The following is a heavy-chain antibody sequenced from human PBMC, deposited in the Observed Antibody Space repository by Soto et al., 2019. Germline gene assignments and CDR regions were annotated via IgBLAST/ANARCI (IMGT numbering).Heavy chain of an antibody. CDR2: ISDSPAYI. D-gene: IGHD5-12*01. V-gene: IGHV3-21*01. Sequence: GGSLRLSCAASGFTFSSHSMNWVRQAPGKGLEWVSSISDSPAYIYYAGSVKGRFTISRDNAKNSLYLQMNSLRAEDTAVYYCARDQRHLRHGYSDYWGQGTLVTVSS. J-gene: IGHJ4*02. CDR3: ARDQRHLRHGYSDY. CDR1: GFTFSSHS.